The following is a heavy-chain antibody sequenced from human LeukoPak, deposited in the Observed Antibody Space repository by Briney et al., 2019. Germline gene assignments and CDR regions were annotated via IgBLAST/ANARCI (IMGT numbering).Heavy chain of an antibody. V-gene: IGHV5-51*01. CDR1: VYTSAKTS. D-gene: IGHD3-10*01. CDR2: IHPGDSDT. CDR3: SEGFGDLSSASDS. Sequence: GESLKISCKGSVYTSAKTSRAWVCQMPGKGLDWMGIIHPGDSDTRYRPSFQGQVTISPDNFISTAYLQGSTSKHSEPAMFYCSEGFGDLSSASDSWGQGTMVTVSS. J-gene: IGHJ3*02.